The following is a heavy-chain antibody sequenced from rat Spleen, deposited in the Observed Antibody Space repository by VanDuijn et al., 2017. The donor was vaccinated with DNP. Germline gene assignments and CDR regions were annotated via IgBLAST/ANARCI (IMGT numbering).Heavy chain of an antibody. D-gene: IGHD1-11*01. V-gene: IGHV5S11*01. CDR3: ARLLRTPYYFDY. J-gene: IGHJ2*01. CDR2: ITNSGGNT. Sequence: EVQLVESGGGLVQPGRSLKLSCAASGFTFSNYGMAWVRQAPTKGLEWVASITNSGGNTYYRDSVKGRFTISRDNAKSTLYLQMDSLRSEEKATYHCARLLRTPYYFDYWGQGVMVTVSS. CDR1: GFTFSNYG.